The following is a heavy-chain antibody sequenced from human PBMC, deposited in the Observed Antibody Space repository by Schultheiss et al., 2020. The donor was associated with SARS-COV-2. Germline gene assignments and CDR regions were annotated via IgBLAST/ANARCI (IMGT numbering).Heavy chain of an antibody. J-gene: IGHJ5*02. CDR1: GFTFSSYA. D-gene: IGHD2-15*01. Sequence: GESLKISCAASGFTFSSYAMSWVRQAPGKGLEWVGRIKSKTDGGSTDYAAPVKGRFTISRDDSKNTLYLQMNSLKTEDTAVYYCTTDTGGGSPWGQGTLVTVSS. CDR2: IKSKTDGGST. V-gene: IGHV3-15*01. CDR3: TTDTGGGSP.